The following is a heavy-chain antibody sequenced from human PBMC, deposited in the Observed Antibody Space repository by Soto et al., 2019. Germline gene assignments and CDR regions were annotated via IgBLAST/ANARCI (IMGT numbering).Heavy chain of an antibody. J-gene: IGHJ5*02. V-gene: IGHV3-30-3*01. CDR3: ARAPHLQSSASDP. CDR2: ISYDGSNK. Sequence: QVQLVESGGGVVQPGRSLRLSCAASGFTFSSYAMHWVRQAPGKGLEWVAVISYDGSNKYYADSVKGRFTISRDNSKNTLYLQMNSLRAEDTAVYYCARAPHLQSSASDPWGQGTLVTVSS. CDR1: GFTFSSYA. D-gene: IGHD6-25*01.